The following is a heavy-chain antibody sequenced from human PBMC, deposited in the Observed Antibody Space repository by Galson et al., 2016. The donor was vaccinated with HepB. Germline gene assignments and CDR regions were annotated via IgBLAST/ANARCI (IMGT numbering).Heavy chain of an antibody. D-gene: IGHD1-7*01. V-gene: IGHV4-39*07. CDR3: ARGDFDLELLPYDAFDI. CDR2: FYDSGST. Sequence: SETLSLTCTVSGGSISRSGYYWGWIRQPPGKGLEWIGTFYDSGSTYYNPSLKSRVTISVDISKKQFSLKLSSVTAADTAVYYCARGDFDLELLPYDAFDICGQGTMVTVSS. CDR1: GGSISRSGYY. J-gene: IGHJ3*02.